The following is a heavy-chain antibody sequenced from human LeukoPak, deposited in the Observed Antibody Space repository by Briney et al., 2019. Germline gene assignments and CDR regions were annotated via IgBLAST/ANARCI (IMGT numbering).Heavy chain of an antibody. Sequence: SETLSLTCGVSGGSLSGYYWSWIRQPPGKGLEWIGEINHSGSTNYNPSLKSRVTISVNTSKNQFSLNLRSVTAADTAVYYCAGGKRDAGRYSVLTYYFDSWGQGTLVIVSS. CDR3: AGGKRDAGRYSVLTYYFDS. CDR1: GGSLSGYY. CDR2: INHSGST. D-gene: IGHD1-26*01. V-gene: IGHV4-34*01. J-gene: IGHJ4*02.